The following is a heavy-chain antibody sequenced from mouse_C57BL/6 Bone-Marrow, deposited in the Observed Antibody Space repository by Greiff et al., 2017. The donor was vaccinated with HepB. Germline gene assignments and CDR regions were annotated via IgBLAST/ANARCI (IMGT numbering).Heavy chain of an antibody. CDR1: GYSITSGYY. CDR2: ISYDGSN. CDR3: ARGGSTVPYYFDY. V-gene: IGHV3-6*01. J-gene: IGHJ2*01. Sequence: ESGPGLVKPSQSLSLTCSVPGYSITSGYYWNWIRQFPGNKLEWMGYISYDGSNNYNPSLKNRISITRDTSKNQFFLKLNSVTTEDTATYYCARGGSTVPYYFDYWGQGTTLTVSS. D-gene: IGHD1-1*01.